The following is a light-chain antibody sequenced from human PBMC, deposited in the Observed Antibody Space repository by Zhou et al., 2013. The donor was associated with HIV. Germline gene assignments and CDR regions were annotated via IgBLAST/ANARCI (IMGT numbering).Light chain of an antibody. V-gene: IGKV3-20*01. J-gene: IGKJ4*01. CDR2: ATS. CDR3: QHYDNSVT. CDR1: QSVSTSY. Sequence: EIVLTQSPGTLSLSPGEGATLSCRASQSVSTSYLAWYQQKPDLAPSLLIYATSSRATGIPDRFSGSGSGTDFTLTISRLEPEDFAVYYCQHYDNSVTFGGGTKVEIK.